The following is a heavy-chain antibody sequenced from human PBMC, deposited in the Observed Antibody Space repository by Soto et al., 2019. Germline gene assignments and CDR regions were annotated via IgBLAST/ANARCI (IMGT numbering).Heavy chain of an antibody. D-gene: IGHD6-19*01. V-gene: IGHV3-15*07. J-gene: IGHJ6*02. CDR2: IKSKTDGGTT. CDR3: TTAVAGPVYYYGMDV. CDR1: GFTFSNAR. Sequence: EVQLVESGGGLVKPGGSLRLSCAASGFTFSNARMNWVRQAPGKGLEWVGRIKSKTDGGTTDYAAPVKGRFTISRDDSKNTLYLQMNSLKTEDTAVYYCTTAVAGPVYYYGMDVWGQGTTVTVSS.